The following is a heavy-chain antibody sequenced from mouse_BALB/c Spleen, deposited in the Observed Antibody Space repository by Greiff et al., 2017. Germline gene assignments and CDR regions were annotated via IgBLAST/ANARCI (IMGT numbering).Heavy chain of an antibody. CDR2: IRNKANGYTT. J-gene: IGHJ1*01. CDR1: GFTFTDYY. CDR3: AGSSWYFDV. Sequence: EVQVVESGGGLVQPGGSLRLSCATSGFTFTDYYMSWVRQPPGKALEWLGFIRNKANGYTTEYSASVKGRFTISRDNSQSILYLQMNTLIAEDSATYYCAGSSWYFDVWGAGTTVTVSS. V-gene: IGHV7-3*02. D-gene: IGHD1-1*01.